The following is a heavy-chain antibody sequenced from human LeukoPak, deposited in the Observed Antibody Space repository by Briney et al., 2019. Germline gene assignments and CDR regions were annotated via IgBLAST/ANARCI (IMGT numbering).Heavy chain of an antibody. J-gene: IGHJ4*02. CDR2: INPNSGGT. CDR3: ATSSGWKSNIDY. V-gene: IGHV1-2*02. Sequence: ASVKVSRKASGYIFSDYDINWVRQAPAQGLEWKGWINPNSGGTNYAQKFQGRVTMTRDTSISTAYMELSRLRSDDTAVFYCATSSGWKSNIDYWGQGTLVTVSS. CDR1: GYIFSDYD. D-gene: IGHD6-19*01.